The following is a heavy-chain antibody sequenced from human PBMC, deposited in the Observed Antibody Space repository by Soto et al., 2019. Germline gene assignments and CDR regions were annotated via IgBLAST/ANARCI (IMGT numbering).Heavy chain of an antibody. Sequence: PGGSLRLSCAASGFTVSSNYMSWVRQAPGKGLEWVSVIYSGGSTYYADSVKGRSTISRDNSKNTLYLQMNSLRAEDTAVYYCLLGDEAQAWGQGTLVTSPQ. J-gene: IGHJ5*02. CDR2: IYSGGST. CDR3: LLGDEAQA. V-gene: IGHV3-53*01. CDR1: GFTVSSNY.